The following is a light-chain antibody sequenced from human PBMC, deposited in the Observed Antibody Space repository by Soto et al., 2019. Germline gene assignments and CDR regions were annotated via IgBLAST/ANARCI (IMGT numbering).Light chain of an antibody. J-gene: IGKJ2*01. V-gene: IGKV1-39*01. CDR1: QSINDF. Sequence: DIQMTQSPSSLSASVGDRVTLACRANQSINDFLNWYQQRPGKAPKLLVFAASNLRSGVPSRFSGSGSGTDFSLIISSLQPDDFATYYCQQSHSIPQTFGQGTKLDIK. CDR3: QQSHSIPQT. CDR2: AAS.